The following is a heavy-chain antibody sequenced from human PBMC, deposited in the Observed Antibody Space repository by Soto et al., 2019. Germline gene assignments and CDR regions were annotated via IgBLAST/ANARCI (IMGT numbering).Heavy chain of an antibody. Sequence: ASVKVSCKXSGYTFTGFYMHWVRQAPGQGLEWMGWINPNSGGTNYAQKFQGWVTMTRDTSISTAYMELSRLRSDDTAVYYCARGGLQYSSGRYVLWYGMDVWGQGTTVTVS. CDR1: GYTFTGFY. D-gene: IGHD6-19*01. J-gene: IGHJ6*02. CDR2: INPNSGGT. CDR3: ARGGLQYSSGRYVLWYGMDV. V-gene: IGHV1-2*04.